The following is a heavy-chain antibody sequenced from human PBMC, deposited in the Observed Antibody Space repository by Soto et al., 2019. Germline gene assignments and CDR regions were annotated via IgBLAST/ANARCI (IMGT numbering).Heavy chain of an antibody. V-gene: IGHV4-59*01. CDR3: ARDPNSGYDPYFDY. D-gene: IGHD5-12*01. J-gene: IGHJ4*02. CDR1: GGSISSYY. CDR2: IYYSGST. Sequence: QVQLQESGPGLVKPSETLSLTCTVSGGSISSYYWSWIRQPPGKGLEWIGYIYYSGSTNYNPSLKSRVTISVDTSKNQFSLKLSSLTAADTAVYYCARDPNSGYDPYFDYWGQGTLVTVSS.